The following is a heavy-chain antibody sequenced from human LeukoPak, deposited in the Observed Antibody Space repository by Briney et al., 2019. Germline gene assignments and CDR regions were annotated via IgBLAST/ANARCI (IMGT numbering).Heavy chain of an antibody. V-gene: IGHV3-33*01. CDR1: GFTFSSYG. J-gene: IGHJ4*02. CDR3: ARERDYGSGSYNDY. D-gene: IGHD3-10*01. Sequence: GGSLRLSCAASGFTFSSYGMHWVRQAPGKGLEWVAVIWYDGSNKYYADSVKGRFTISRDNSKNTLYLQMNSLRAEDTAVYYCARERDYGSGSYNDYWGQGTLVTVSS. CDR2: IWYDGSNK.